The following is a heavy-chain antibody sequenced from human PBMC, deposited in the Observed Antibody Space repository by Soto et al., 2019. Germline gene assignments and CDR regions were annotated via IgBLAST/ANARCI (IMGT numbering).Heavy chain of an antibody. D-gene: IGHD3-10*01. CDR3: ARNRLRFGESTGNYYSYYGMDV. CDR2: ISSSSSYI. Sequence: GGSLRLSCAASGFTFSTYSMNWVRQAPGKWLEWVSSISSSSSYIYYADSVKGRFTISRDSAKNSLYLQMNSLRAEDAAVYYCARNRLRFGESTGNYYSYYGMDVWGQGXTVTVYS. V-gene: IGHV3-21*01. CDR1: GFTFSTYS. J-gene: IGHJ6*02.